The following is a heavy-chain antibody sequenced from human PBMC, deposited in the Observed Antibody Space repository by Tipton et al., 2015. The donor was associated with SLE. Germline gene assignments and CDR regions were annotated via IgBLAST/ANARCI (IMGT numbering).Heavy chain of an antibody. V-gene: IGHV3-30*04. D-gene: IGHD1-26*01. Sequence: SLRLSCAASGFTFSSYAIHWVRQAPGKGLAWVAVISYDGSNKYYADSVKGRFTISRDNSKNTLYLQMDSLTAEDTAVYYCARDRVVGAEGGGYYLDYWGQGTLVTVSS. CDR2: ISYDGSNK. CDR1: GFTFSSYA. CDR3: ARDRVVGAEGGGYYLDY. J-gene: IGHJ4*02.